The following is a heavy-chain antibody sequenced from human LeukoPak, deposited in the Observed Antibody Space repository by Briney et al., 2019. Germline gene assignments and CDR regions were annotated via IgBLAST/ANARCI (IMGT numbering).Heavy chain of an antibody. CDR2: IRYDGSNK. V-gene: IGHV3-30*02. Sequence: GGSLRLSCAASVFTFSSYGMHWVRQAPGKGLEWVAFIRYDGSNKYYADSVKGRFTISRDNSKNTLYLQMNSLRAEDTAVYYCAKDRCSNGVGCYYYYMDVWGKGTSVTISS. CDR1: VFTFSSYG. J-gene: IGHJ6*03. CDR3: AKDRCSNGVGCYYYYMDV. D-gene: IGHD2-8*01.